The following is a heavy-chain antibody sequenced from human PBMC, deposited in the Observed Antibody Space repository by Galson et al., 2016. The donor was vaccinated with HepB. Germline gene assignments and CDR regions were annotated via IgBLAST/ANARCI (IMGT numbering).Heavy chain of an antibody. CDR3: ARSVGYCDSTSCYVDYYGMDV. V-gene: IGHV3-11*01. J-gene: IGHJ6*02. D-gene: IGHD2-2*01. CDR2: LSSGGTNI. CDR1: GFTFRDYY. Sequence: SLRLSCAASGFTFRDYYMAWIRQSPGKGLEWISFLSSGGTNIYYADSVKGRFTISRDNAKNSLYLQMNSLRADDSAVYYCARSVGYCDSTSCYVDYYGMDVWGPGTTVAVSS.